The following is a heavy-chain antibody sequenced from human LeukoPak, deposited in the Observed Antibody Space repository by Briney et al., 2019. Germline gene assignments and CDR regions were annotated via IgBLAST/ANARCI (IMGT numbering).Heavy chain of an antibody. J-gene: IGHJ3*02. CDR1: GYSFTSYW. CDR3: CYHDAFDI. D-gene: IGHD2-15*01. CDR2: IYPGDSDT. Sequence: GESLQISCKGSGYSFTSYWIGWVRQMPGKGLEWMGIIYPGDSDTRYSPSFQGQVTISADKSISTAYYCARLARNLGYCSGGSCYHDAFDIWGQGTMVTVSS. V-gene: IGHV5-51*01.